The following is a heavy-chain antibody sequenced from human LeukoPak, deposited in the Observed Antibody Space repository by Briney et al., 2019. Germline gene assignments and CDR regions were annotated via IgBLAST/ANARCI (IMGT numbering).Heavy chain of an antibody. J-gene: IGHJ5*02. CDR1: GYTFTGYY. CDR2: INPNRGGT. D-gene: IGHD6-19*01. CDR3: ARDLRTVAGTERENRFDP. V-gene: IGHV1-2*06. Sequence: ASVKVSCKASGYTFTGYYMHWVRQAPGQGLEWMGRINPNRGGTNYAQKFQGRVTMTRDTSISTAYMELSRLRSDDTAVYYCARDLRTVAGTERENRFDPWGQGTLVTVSS.